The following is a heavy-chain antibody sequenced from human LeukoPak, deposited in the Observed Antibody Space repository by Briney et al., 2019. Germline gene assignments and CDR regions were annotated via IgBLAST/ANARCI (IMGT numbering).Heavy chain of an antibody. D-gene: IGHD3-10*01. CDR3: ARDTTAGSGDNWFDP. CDR1: GGSINSYF. V-gene: IGHV4-59*01. CDR2: IYYSGST. J-gene: IGHJ5*02. Sequence: SETLSLTCTVSGGSINSYFWSWIRQPPGKGLEWVGYIYYSGSTHYNPSLKSRVTISVDTSKNQFSLKLSSVTAADTAVYYCARDTTAGSGDNWFDPWGQGTLVTVSS.